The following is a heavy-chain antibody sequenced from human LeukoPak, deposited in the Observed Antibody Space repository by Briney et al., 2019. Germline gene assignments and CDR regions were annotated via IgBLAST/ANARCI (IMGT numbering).Heavy chain of an antibody. Sequence: PSETLSLTCAVYGGSFSGYYWSWIRQPPGKGLEWIGEINHSGSTNYNPSLKSRVTISVDTSKNQFSLKLSSVTAADTAVYYCARGGIAAAGTLGLEDWGQGTLVTVSS. J-gene: IGHJ4*02. V-gene: IGHV4-34*01. CDR1: GGSFSGYY. CDR2: INHSGST. D-gene: IGHD6-13*01. CDR3: ARGGIAAAGTLGLED.